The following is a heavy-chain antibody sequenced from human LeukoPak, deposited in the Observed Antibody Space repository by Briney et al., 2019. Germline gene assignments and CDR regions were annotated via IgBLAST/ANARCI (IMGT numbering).Heavy chain of an antibody. J-gene: IGHJ4*02. CDR2: INSDGSSA. Sequence: PGGSLRLSCEASGFTFSSYWMHWVRQAPGKGLVWVSRINSDGSSASYADSVKGRFTISRDNAKNTVFLQMNSLRAEDTAVYYCARGMSATSGYLELEYWGQGALVTVST. V-gene: IGHV3-74*01. CDR3: ARGMSATSGYLELEY. CDR1: GFTFSSYW. D-gene: IGHD3-22*01.